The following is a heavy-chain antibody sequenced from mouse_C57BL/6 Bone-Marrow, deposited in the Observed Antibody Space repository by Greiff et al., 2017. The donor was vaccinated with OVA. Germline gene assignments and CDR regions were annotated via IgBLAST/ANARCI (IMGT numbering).Heavy chain of an antibody. J-gene: IGHJ4*01. CDR1: GYTFTSYW. Sequence: QVQLQQPGAELVKPGASVKLSCKASGYTFTSYWMQWVNQRPGQGLEWIGEIDPSDRYPNSNQKFKGKATLTVDTSSSTAYMQLSSLTSEDSAVYYCAIGITVGAMDYWGQGTSVTVSA. CDR2: IDPSDRYP. V-gene: IGHV1-50*01. CDR3: AIGITVGAMDY. D-gene: IGHD1-1*01.